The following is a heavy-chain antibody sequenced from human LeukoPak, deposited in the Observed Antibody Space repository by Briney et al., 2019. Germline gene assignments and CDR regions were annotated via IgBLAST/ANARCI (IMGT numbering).Heavy chain of an antibody. Sequence: KPSETLSLTCAVYGGSFSGYYWSWIRQPPGKGLEWIGEINHSGSTNYNPSLKSRVTISVDTSKNQFSLKLSSVTAADTAVCYCAREGIAVAGTRRSLPRGYMDVWGKGTTVTVSS. CDR2: INHSGST. D-gene: IGHD6-19*01. V-gene: IGHV4-34*01. J-gene: IGHJ6*03. CDR3: AREGIAVAGTRRSLPRGYMDV. CDR1: GGSFSGYY.